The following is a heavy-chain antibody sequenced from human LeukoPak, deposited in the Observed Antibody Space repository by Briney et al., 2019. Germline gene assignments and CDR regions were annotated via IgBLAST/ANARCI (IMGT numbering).Heavy chain of an antibody. D-gene: IGHD2-2*01. CDR3: ARDRTRYCTTTSCTGGDYGMDV. J-gene: IGHJ6*02. CDR2: ISTYDGST. CDR1: GYTFKTYG. V-gene: IGHV1-18*01. Sequence: GASVTVSFKASGYTFKTYGITWVRQAPGQGLEWMGWISTYDGSTKYAQKLQGRVTMTTDTSTTTVFLELTSLTSDDTAMYFCARDRTRYCTTTSCTGGDYGMDVWGQGTTVTVSS.